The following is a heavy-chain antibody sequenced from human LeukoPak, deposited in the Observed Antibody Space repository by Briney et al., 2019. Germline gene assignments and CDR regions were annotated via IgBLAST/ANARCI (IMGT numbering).Heavy chain of an antibody. Sequence: PSETLSLTCAVSGGSISSGGYSWSWIRQPPGKGREWIGYIYHSGSTYYNPSLKSRVTISVDRSKNQFSLKLSSVTAADTAVYYCARNNCSSTSCYLHGMDVWGQGTTVTVSS. CDR3: ARNNCSSTSCYLHGMDV. D-gene: IGHD2-2*01. CDR1: GGSISSGGYS. J-gene: IGHJ6*02. CDR2: IYHSGST. V-gene: IGHV4-30-2*01.